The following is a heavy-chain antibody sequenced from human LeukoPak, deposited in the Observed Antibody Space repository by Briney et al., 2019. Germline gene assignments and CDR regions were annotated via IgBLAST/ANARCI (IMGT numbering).Heavy chain of an antibody. J-gene: IGHJ4*02. CDR2: ISPNLGKA. V-gene: IGHV1-69*04. D-gene: IGHD5-18*01. CDR1: ARTLSSYA. Sequence: SVTVSCKASARTLSSYAISWVRQAHGHGIEWMERISPNLGKANYAQKMQGRVTMTADKTTSTAYMELSSLGSEDTAVYCRARDLLAYSPFLDWGQGTLVTVSS. CDR3: ARDLLAYSPFLD.